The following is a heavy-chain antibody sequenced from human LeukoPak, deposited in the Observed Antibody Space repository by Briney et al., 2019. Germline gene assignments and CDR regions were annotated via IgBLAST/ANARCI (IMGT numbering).Heavy chain of an antibody. V-gene: IGHV3-21*01. Sequence: GGSLRLSCAPSGFTFSIDSMNSARQAREKGLEWLSSISSSSTYIYYADSVKGRFTMSRDNAKNSLYLQMNSLRAEDTAVYYCAREVGAAVYFDYWGQGTLVSVS. CDR1: GFTFSIDS. CDR3: AREVGAAVYFDY. CDR2: ISSSSTYI. J-gene: IGHJ4*02. D-gene: IGHD6-13*01.